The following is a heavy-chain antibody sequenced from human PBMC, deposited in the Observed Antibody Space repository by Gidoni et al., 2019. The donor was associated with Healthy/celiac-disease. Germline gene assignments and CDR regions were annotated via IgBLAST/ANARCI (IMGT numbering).Heavy chain of an antibody. Sequence: EVQLVQSGPEVKKPGESRRIPCKGSGYSFTSDWISWVRQMPGKGLAWMGRIDPSDSYTNYSPSFQGHVTISADKSISTAYLQWSSLKASDTAMYYCATSAGGDYDYWGQGTLVTVSS. CDR3: ATSAGGDYDY. D-gene: IGHD4-17*01. CDR2: IDPSDSYT. V-gene: IGHV5-10-1*01. J-gene: IGHJ4*02. CDR1: GYSFTSDW.